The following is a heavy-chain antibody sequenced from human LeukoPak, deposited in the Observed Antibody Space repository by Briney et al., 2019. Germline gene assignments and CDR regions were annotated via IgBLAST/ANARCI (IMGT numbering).Heavy chain of an antibody. CDR3: ARHGGGSGYGPNYYYYYMDV. Sequence: GESLKISCEGSGYSFTSYWIGWVRQMPGKGLEWMGIIYPGDSDTRYSPSFQVQVTISADKSISTAYLQWSSLKGSDTAVYYCARHGGGSGYGPNYYYYYMDVWGKGTTVTVSS. CDR2: IYPGDSDT. V-gene: IGHV5-51*01. CDR1: GYSFTSYW. D-gene: IGHD5-12*01. J-gene: IGHJ6*03.